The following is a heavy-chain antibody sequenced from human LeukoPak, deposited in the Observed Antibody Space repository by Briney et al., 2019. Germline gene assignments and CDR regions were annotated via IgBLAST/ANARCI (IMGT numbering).Heavy chain of an antibody. Sequence: AGGSLRLSCAASKFSFSSYAMTWVREAPGKGLEWVSSISASGRNTYYADSVKGRFTISRDNSKNTLYLQMNSLRAEDTAVYYCARDCGDYYGSGSYYFPDYWGQGTLVTVSS. CDR2: ISASGRNT. CDR1: KFSFSSYA. V-gene: IGHV3-23*01. J-gene: IGHJ4*02. D-gene: IGHD3-10*01. CDR3: ARDCGDYYGSGSYYFPDY.